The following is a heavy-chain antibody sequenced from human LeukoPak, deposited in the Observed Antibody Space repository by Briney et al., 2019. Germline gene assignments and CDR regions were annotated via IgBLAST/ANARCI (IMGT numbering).Heavy chain of an antibody. Sequence: SETLSLTCTVSGGSIRSSYYYWGWIRQPPGKGLEWIGSIYDSGSTYYNPSLKSRVTISVDTSKNQFSLKLNSVTAADTAVYYCGRHYGPWGQGTLVTVSS. D-gene: IGHD3-10*01. CDR3: GRHYGP. CDR1: GGSIRSSYYY. CDR2: IYDSGST. V-gene: IGHV4-39*01. J-gene: IGHJ5*02.